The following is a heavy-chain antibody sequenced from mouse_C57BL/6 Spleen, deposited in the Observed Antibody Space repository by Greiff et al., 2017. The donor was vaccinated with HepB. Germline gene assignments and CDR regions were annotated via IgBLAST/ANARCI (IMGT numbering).Heavy chain of an antibody. CDR2: ISYDGSN. CDR3: ARHDGSPFAY. CDR1: GYSITSGYY. D-gene: IGHD2-3*01. V-gene: IGHV3-6*01. J-gene: IGHJ3*01. Sequence: EVQLQESGPGLVKPSQSLSLTCSVTGYSITSGYYWNWIRQFPGNKLEWMGYISYDGSNNYNPSLKNRISITRDTSKNQFFLKLNSVTTEDTATYCCARHDGSPFAYWGQGTLVTVSA.